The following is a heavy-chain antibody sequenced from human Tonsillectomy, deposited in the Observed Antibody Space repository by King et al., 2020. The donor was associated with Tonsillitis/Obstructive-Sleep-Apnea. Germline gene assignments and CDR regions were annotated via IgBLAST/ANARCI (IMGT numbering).Heavy chain of an antibody. D-gene: IGHD2-15*01. J-gene: IGHJ6*02. V-gene: IGHV3-74*01. Sequence: VQLVVSGRGLVQPGGSLRLSFAASGFTFSSYWMHWVRQAPGKGRVWVSRIKNEGSSTSYEDSVKGRFTISRDNAKNTLSVQMNSLRAEDTAVYYCARGDRVAQGNYAMDVWGQGTTVTVSS. CDR3: ARGDRVAQGNYAMDV. CDR1: GFTFSSYW. CDR2: IKNEGSST.